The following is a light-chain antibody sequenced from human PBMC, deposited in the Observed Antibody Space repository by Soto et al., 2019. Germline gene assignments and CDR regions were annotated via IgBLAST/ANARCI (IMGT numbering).Light chain of an antibody. Sequence: QSVLTQSPSASGTPGQRVTISCSGSSSNIGSNYVYWYQQLPGTAPKLLIYRNNQRPSGVPDRFSGSESGTSASLAISGLRSEDEADYYCAAWDDSLSGPSYVFGTGTKVTVL. J-gene: IGLJ1*01. CDR2: RNN. CDR3: AAWDDSLSGPSYV. CDR1: SSNIGSNY. V-gene: IGLV1-47*01.